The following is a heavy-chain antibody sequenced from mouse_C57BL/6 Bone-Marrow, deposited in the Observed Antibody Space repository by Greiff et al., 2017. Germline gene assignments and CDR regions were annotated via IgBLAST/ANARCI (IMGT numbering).Heavy chain of an antibody. CDR1: GYTFTSYW. Sequence: QVQLQQPGAELVKPGASVKLSCKASGYTFTSYWMQWVKQRPGQGLEWIGEIDPSDSYTNYNQKFKGKATLTVDTSSSTAYMPLSSLTSEDSAVYYCARSDYLYAMDYWGQGTSVTVSS. D-gene: IGHD2-4*01. CDR2: IDPSDSYT. J-gene: IGHJ4*01. V-gene: IGHV1-50*01. CDR3: ARSDYLYAMDY.